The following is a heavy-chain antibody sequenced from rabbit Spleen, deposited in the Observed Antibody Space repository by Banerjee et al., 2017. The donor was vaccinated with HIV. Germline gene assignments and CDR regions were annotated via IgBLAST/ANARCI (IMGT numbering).Heavy chain of an antibody. V-gene: IGHV1S45*01. CDR3: ARDTGSSFSSYGMDL. D-gene: IGHD8-1*01. Sequence: QQQLEESGGGLVKPGGTLTLTCKASGIDFSTYYYMCWVRQAPGKGLEWISCIVGGSSDFTYSATWAKGRFTISKTSSTTVTLQMTSLTVADTATYFCARDTGSSFSSYGMDLWGPGTLVTVS. J-gene: IGHJ6*01. CDR2: IVGGSSDFT. CDR1: GIDFSTYYY.